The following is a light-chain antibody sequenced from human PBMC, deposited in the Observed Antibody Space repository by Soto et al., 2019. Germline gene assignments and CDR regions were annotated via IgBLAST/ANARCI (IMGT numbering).Light chain of an antibody. CDR3: QQYNDWPRT. Sequence: EIVMTQSPVTLSVSPGERATLSCRASQSVSSNLAWYQQKPGQAPSLLIYGAFTRATGIPARFSGTGSGTEFTLTISSLQSKDFALYYCQQYNDWPRTFGQGTKVDIK. CDR1: QSVSSN. V-gene: IGKV3-15*01. CDR2: GAF. J-gene: IGKJ1*01.